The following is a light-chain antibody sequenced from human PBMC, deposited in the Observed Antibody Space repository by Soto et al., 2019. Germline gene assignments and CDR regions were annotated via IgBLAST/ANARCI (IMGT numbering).Light chain of an antibody. CDR2: DVS. Sequence: QSALTQPASVSGSPGQSITISCTGTSSDVGGYNYVSWYQQRPGKAPQVMIYDVSNRPSGVSNRFSGSKSGNTASLTISGLQAEDEADYYCSSYTSSSLYVFGTGTKVTVL. CDR3: SSYTSSSLYV. CDR1: SSDVGGYNY. J-gene: IGLJ1*01. V-gene: IGLV2-14*01.